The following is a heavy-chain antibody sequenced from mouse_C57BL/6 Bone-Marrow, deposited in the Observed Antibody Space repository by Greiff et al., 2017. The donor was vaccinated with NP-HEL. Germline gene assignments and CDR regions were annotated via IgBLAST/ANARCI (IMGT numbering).Heavy chain of an antibody. CDR2: IYPGSGNT. CDR1: GYTFTDYY. Sequence: QVHVKQSGAELVRPGASVKLSCKASGYTFTDYYINWVKQRPGQGLEWIARIYPGSGNTYYNEKFKGKATLTAEKSSSTAYMQLSSLTSEDSAVYFCARGATPFAYWGQGTLVTVSA. J-gene: IGHJ3*01. V-gene: IGHV1-76*01. CDR3: ARGATPFAY. D-gene: IGHD3-1*01.